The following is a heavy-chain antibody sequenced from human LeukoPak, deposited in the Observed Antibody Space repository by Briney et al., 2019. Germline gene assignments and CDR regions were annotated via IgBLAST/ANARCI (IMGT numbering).Heavy chain of an antibody. V-gene: IGHV1-18*01. CDR1: GFTSASYG. CDR2: ISAYSGNT. CDR3: ASHSSGWCAY. J-gene: IGHJ4*02. D-gene: IGHD6-19*01. Sequence: ASVKVSSKAYGFTSASYGVTWVRQAPGQGLEWMGWISAYSGNTNYAQKFQGRVTMTTDTSTSTAYMELRSLTSDDTAVYYCASHSSGWCAYWGQGTLVTVSS.